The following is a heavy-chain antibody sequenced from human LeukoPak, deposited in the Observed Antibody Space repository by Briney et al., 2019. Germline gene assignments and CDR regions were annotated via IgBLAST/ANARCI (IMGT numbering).Heavy chain of an antibody. D-gene: IGHD4-17*01. CDR3: ARGTMTTVTYYFDY. V-gene: IGHV4-39*01. J-gene: IGHJ4*02. CDR1: GGSIGSSSHY. CDR2: VST. Sequence: SETLCLTCTVSGGSIGSSSHYWGWIRQPPGKGLEWIGVSTYYNPSLKNRVTISRDTSKNQFSLKLSSVTAADTAVYYCARGTMTTVTYYFDYWGQGTLVTVSS.